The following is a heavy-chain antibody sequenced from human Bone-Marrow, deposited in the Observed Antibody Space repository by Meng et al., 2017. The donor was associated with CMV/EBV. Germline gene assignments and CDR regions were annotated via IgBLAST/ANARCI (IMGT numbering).Heavy chain of an antibody. D-gene: IGHD5-12*01. Sequence: GESLKISCAASGFTVSSNYMSWVRQAPGKGLEYLANINLYGSEKYYMDSVKGRFTISRDNAKNSLFLQMNSLRAEDTAVYYCVTDQDRLGGIWGQGTMVTVSS. CDR1: GFTVSSNY. J-gene: IGHJ3*02. CDR2: INLYGSEK. CDR3: VTDQDRLGGI. V-gene: IGHV3-7*01.